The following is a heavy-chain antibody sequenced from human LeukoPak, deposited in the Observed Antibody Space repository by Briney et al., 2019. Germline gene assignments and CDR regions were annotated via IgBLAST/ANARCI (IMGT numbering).Heavy chain of an antibody. CDR1: GGSISRGGYY. CDR3: ARDDYGDSDAFDI. D-gene: IGHD4-17*01. V-gene: IGHV4-31*03. J-gene: IGHJ3*02. CDR2: IYYSGST. Sequence: SQTLSLTCTVSGGSISRGGYYWSWIRQHPGKGLEWIGYIYYSGSTYYNPSLKSRVTISVDTSKIKFSLKLTSVTAADTAVYYCARDDYGDSDAFDIWGQGTMVTVSS.